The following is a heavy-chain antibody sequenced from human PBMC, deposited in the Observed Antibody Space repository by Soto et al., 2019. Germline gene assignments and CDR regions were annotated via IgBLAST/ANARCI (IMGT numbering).Heavy chain of an antibody. CDR3: ARVGGSYPRRHAFDI. V-gene: IGHV3-21*01. D-gene: IGHD1-26*01. CDR2: ISSSSSYI. CDR1: GFTFSSYS. Sequence: EVQLVESGGGLVKPGGSLRLSCAASGFTFSSYSMNWVRQAPGKGLERVSSISSSSSYIYYADSVKGRFTISRDNAKNSLYLQMNSLRAEDTAVYYCARVGGSYPRRHAFDIWGQGTMVTVSS. J-gene: IGHJ3*02.